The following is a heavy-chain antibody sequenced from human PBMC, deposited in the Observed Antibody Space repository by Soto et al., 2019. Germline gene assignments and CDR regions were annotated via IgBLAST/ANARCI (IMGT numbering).Heavy chain of an antibody. Sequence: PSETLPLTCAVYGGPFSCYYWSWMRKPPGKGLEWIGEINHSGSTNYNPSLKSRVTISVDTSKNQFSLKLSSVTAADTAVYYCARGTQQLVVGGMDGWGQGTTVTVSS. V-gene: IGHV4-34*01. CDR2: INHSGST. J-gene: IGHJ6*02. D-gene: IGHD6-6*01. CDR1: GGPFSCYY. CDR3: ARGTQQLVVGGMDG.